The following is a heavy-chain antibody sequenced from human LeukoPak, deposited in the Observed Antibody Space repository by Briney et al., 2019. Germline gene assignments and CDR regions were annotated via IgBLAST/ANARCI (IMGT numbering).Heavy chain of an antibody. CDR3: ARQGVQYYDILTGYFPFDY. D-gene: IGHD3-9*01. CDR1: GYIFTSSW. CDR2: IYPGDSDT. Sequence: GASLQISCKGSGYIFTSSWIGWVRQLPGKGLEWMGIIYPGDSDTRYSPSFQGQVSISADKSISTAYLQWSSLKASDTAMYYCARQGVQYYDILTGYFPFDYWGQGTLVTVSS. J-gene: IGHJ4*02. V-gene: IGHV5-51*01.